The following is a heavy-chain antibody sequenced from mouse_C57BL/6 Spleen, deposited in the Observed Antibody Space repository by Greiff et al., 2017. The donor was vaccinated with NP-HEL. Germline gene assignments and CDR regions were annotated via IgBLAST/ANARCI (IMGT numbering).Heavy chain of an antibody. V-gene: IGHV1-80*01. CDR1: GYAFSSYW. J-gene: IGHJ1*03. Sequence: VQLQESGAELVKPGASVKISCKASGYAFSSYWMNWVKQRPGKGLEWIGQIYPGDGDTNYNGKFKGKATLTADKSSSTAYMQLSSLTSEDSAVYFCARLVTTVVARGYFDVWGTGTTVTVSS. CDR2: IYPGDGDT. CDR3: ARLVTTVVARGYFDV. D-gene: IGHD1-1*01.